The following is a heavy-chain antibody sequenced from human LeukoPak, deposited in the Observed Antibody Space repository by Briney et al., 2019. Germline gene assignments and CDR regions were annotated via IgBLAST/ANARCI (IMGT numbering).Heavy chain of an antibody. CDR1: GFTVSSNY. CDR3: AREVYYDSSGYYTY. Sequence: GGSLRLSCAASGFTVSSNYMSWVRQAPGKGLEWDSVIYSGGSTYYADSVKGRFTISRDNSKNTLYLQMNSLRAEDTAVYYCAREVYYDSSGYYTYWGQGTLVTVSS. V-gene: IGHV3-66*02. D-gene: IGHD3-22*01. CDR2: IYSGGST. J-gene: IGHJ4*02.